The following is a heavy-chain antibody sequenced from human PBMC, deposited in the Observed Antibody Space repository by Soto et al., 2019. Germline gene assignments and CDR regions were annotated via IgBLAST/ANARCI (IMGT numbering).Heavy chain of an antibody. D-gene: IGHD4-17*01. CDR1: GFTVSSNY. Sequence: GGSLRLSCAASGFTVSSNYMSWVRQAPGKGLEWVSVIYSGGSTYYADSVKGRFTISRDNSKNTLYLQMNSLRAEDTAVYYCARYGHGDTIDYWGQGTLVTVSS. CDR2: IYSGGST. V-gene: IGHV3-66*01. CDR3: ARYGHGDTIDY. J-gene: IGHJ4*02.